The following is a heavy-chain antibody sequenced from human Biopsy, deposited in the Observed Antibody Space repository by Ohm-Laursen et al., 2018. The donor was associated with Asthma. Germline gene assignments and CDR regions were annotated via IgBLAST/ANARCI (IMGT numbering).Heavy chain of an antibody. D-gene: IGHD4-17*01. V-gene: IGHV4-30-4*01. Sequence: SETLSLTCTVSGAYIGTPDYHWSWIRQSPGKGLEWIGYIYYSGSTYYNPSLKSRVSISLDTSKNQFSLSLTSVTAADTAVYYCARTTYGDDGFDPWGQGTLVTVSS. CDR1: GAYIGTPDYH. CDR2: IYYSGST. CDR3: ARTTYGDDGFDP. J-gene: IGHJ5*02.